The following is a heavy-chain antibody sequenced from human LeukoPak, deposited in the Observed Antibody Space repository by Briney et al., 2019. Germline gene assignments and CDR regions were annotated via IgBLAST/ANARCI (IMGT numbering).Heavy chain of an antibody. J-gene: IGHJ4*02. CDR1: GFYFSSNW. Sequence: GGSLRLSCAASGFYFSSNWMHWVRHAPGQGLVWVSRIKGDGISTNYADSVKGRSTISRDIAKNTLYLQMNSLRAEDTGVYYCAKDHYWSIDYWGRGTLVTVSS. D-gene: IGHD3-3*01. V-gene: IGHV3-74*01. CDR2: IKGDGIST. CDR3: AKDHYWSIDY.